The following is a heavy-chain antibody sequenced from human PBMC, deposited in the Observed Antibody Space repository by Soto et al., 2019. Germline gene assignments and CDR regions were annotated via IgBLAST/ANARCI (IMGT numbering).Heavy chain of an antibody. Sequence: QVQLQESGPGLVKPSQTLSLTCTVSGGSISGGNYYWSWIRQHPGKGLEWIGYIYYSGSTYYNPTLKSRVTISVDTSKNQFSLKLSSVTAADTAVYYCARTSYDSSGTAADPWGQGTLVTVSS. CDR1: GGSISGGNYY. V-gene: IGHV4-31*03. CDR3: ARTSYDSSGTAADP. J-gene: IGHJ5*02. CDR2: IYYSGST. D-gene: IGHD3-22*01.